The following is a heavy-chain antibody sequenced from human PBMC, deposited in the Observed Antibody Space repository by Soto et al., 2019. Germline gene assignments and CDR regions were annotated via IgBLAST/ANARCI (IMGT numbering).Heavy chain of an antibody. CDR1: GDSVSSNSAA. CDR2: TYYRTKWYN. D-gene: IGHD1-26*01. J-gene: IGHJ6*02. CDR3: ARDWAVGGTTAGMDV. Sequence: LSLTCAISGDSVSSNSAAWNWIRQSPSRGLEWLGRTYYRTKWYNDYAVSVKSRVTINADTSKNQFSLQLNSVTPEDTAVYSCARDWAVGGTTAGMDVWGQGTTVTVSS. V-gene: IGHV6-1*01.